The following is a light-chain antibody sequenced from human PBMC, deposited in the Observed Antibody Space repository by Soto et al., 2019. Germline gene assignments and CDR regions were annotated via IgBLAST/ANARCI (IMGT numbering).Light chain of an antibody. CDR2: DVS. V-gene: IGLV2-14*03. CDR3: SSYTTTSTPYV. CDR1: SSDVGGYNF. J-gene: IGLJ1*01. Sequence: QSALTQPASVSGSPGQSITISCTGTSSDVGGYNFVSWYQHFPGKVPKLLIYDVSIRPSGVSNRFSGSKSGNTASLTISGLQAEDEADYYCSSYTTTSTPYVLGTGTKVTVL.